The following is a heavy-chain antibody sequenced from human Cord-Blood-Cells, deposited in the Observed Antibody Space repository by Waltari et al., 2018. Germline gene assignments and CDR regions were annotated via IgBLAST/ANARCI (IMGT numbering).Heavy chain of an antibody. CDR1: AGSISSSSYY. V-gene: IGHV4-39*01. J-gene: IGHJ3*02. Sequence: QLQLQESGPGLVTPSETLSLTCTVSAGSISSSSYYWGWFRQPPAKGLEWIGSIYYSGSTYYNPSLKSRVTISVDTSKNQFSLKLSSVTAADTAVYYCASPTPNYDFWSGYDAFDIWGQGTMVTVSS. D-gene: IGHD3-3*01. CDR3: ASPTPNYDFWSGYDAFDI. CDR2: IYYSGST.